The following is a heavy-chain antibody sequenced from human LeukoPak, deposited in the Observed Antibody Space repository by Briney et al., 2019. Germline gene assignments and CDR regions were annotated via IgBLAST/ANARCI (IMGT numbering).Heavy chain of an antibody. CDR3: ARAQKGKYFDY. V-gene: IGHV4-59*01. CDR2: IYYSGST. J-gene: IGHJ4*02. Sequence: SETLSLPFPVPGGSISSYYWSWIRPPPGKGLEWIGYIYYSGSTNYNPSLKSRVTISVDTSKNQFSLKLSSVTAADTAVYYCARAQKGKYFDYWGQGTLVTVSS. CDR1: GGSISSYY.